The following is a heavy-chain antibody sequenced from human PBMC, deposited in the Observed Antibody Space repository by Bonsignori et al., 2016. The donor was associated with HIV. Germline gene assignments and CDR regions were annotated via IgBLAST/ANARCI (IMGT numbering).Heavy chain of an antibody. V-gene: IGHV4-34*01. CDR3: ARGRGYDSSGYYHGYFDY. D-gene: IGHD3-22*01. J-gene: IGHJ4*02. CDR2: INHSGST. Sequence: SETLSLTCAVYGGSFSGYYWSWIRQPPGKGLEWIGEINHSGSTNYNPSLKSRVTISVDTSKNQFSLKLSSVTAADTAVYYCARGRGYDSSGYYHGYFDYWGQGTLGTVSS. CDR1: GGSFSGYY.